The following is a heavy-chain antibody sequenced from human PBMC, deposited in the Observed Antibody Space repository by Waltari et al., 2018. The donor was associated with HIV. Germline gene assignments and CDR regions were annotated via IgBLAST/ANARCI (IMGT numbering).Heavy chain of an antibody. D-gene: IGHD3-16*01. CDR1: GGTFSSSA. J-gene: IGHJ4*02. CDR3: AGGGYDYVWGSSDY. CDR2: SIPIFGTA. Sequence: QVQLVQSRAEVKKPGSSVRVSCKASGGTFSSSAISWVRQAPGQGLEWMGGSIPIFGTANYAQKFQGRVTITADESTSTAYMELSSLRSEDTAVYYCAGGGYDYVWGSSDYWGQGTLVTVSS. V-gene: IGHV1-69*01.